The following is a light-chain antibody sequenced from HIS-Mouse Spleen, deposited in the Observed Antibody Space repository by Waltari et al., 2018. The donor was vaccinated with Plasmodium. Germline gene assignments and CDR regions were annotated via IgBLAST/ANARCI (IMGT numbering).Light chain of an antibody. J-gene: IGLJ2*01. V-gene: IGLV1-44*01. CDR1: RSNIGSTT. CDR2: SNN. Sequence: QSVLTQPPSASGTPGQRVTISCSGSRSNIGSTTVNWYQQPPGPAPKLLIYSNNQRPSGVPDRFSGSKSGTSASLAISGLQSEDEADYYCAAWDDSLNGPVFGGGTKLTVL. CDR3: AAWDDSLNGPV.